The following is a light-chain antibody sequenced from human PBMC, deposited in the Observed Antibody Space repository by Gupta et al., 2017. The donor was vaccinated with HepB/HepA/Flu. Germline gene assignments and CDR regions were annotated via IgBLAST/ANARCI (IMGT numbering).Light chain of an antibody. Sequence: SSELTQDPAVSVALGTTVRLTCQGDSLRSYYASWYQQKPGQPPVLVLYGKHNRPSGIPDRFSGSSSGNTASLTITGAQAEDEADYYCNSRDSSGNHLVVFGGGTKLTVL. V-gene: IGLV3-19*01. CDR2: GKH. J-gene: IGLJ2*01. CDR3: NSRDSSGNHLVV. CDR1: SLRSYY.